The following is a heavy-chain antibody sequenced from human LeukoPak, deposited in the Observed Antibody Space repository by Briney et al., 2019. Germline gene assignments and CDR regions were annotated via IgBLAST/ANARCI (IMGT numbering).Heavy chain of an antibody. CDR1: GGSISTSSYY. D-gene: IGHD6-19*01. J-gene: IGHJ4*02. CDR3: ERPSPVSSGWYLYFDY. CDR2: IYYSGST. V-gene: IGHV4-39*01. Sequence: SETLSLTCTVSGGSISTSSYYWGWIRQPPGKGLEWIVSIYYSGSTYYNPSLKSRVTISVDTSKNQFSLKLSSVTAADTAVYYCERPSPVSSGWYLYFDYWGQGTLVTVSS.